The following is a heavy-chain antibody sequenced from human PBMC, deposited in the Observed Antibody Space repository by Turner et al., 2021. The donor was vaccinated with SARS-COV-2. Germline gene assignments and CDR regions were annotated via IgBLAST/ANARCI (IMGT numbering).Heavy chain of an antibody. Sequence: QLQLQESGPGLVKPSETLSLTCTVSGGSISSSGYYWGWIRQPPGKGLEWIGSIYYSGNTYYNPSLKSRLTISFDRSRNQFSVRLRSVTAADTAVYYCVRLPDYDILTKWGQGTLVTVSS. CDR1: GGSISSSGYY. J-gene: IGHJ4*02. D-gene: IGHD3-9*01. CDR2: IYYSGNT. V-gene: IGHV4-39*01. CDR3: VRLPDYDILTK.